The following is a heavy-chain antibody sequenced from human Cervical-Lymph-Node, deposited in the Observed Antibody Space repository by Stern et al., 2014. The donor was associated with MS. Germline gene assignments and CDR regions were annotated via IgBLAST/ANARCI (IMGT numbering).Heavy chain of an antibody. CDR3: ARGATINDFDF. CDR1: GASVSISGYY. V-gene: IGHV4-31*03. CDR2: IYYTRST. Sequence: QLQLQESGPGLVKPSPTVSLTCTVSGASVSISGYYWSWIRQHPGKGLEWIGYIYYTRSTYYNPSLKSRVTISLDTSKNRFSLRLSSVTAADTAVYFCARGATINDFDFWGQGTLVTVSS. J-gene: IGHJ4*02. D-gene: IGHD5-12*01.